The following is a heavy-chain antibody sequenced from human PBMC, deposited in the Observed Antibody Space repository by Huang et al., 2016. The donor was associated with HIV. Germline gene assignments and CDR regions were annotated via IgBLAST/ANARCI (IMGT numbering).Heavy chain of an antibody. V-gene: IGHV4-34*02. CDR1: GGSFTGNY. J-gene: IGHJ6*02. D-gene: IGHD3-3*01. Sequence: QMQLQQRGAGLLKPSETLSLTCGVSGGSFTGNYLPWIRQAPGKGLEWIGEVNDSGATNYTPSLNGRVTISLDKSNRELSLNLRSVTAADTAVYYCARQWTILEWLLGLDVWGQGTTVIVSS. CDR3: ARQWTILEWLLGLDV. CDR2: VNDSGAT.